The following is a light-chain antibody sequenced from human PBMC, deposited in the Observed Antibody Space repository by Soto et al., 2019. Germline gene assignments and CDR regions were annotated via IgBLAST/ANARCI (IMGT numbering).Light chain of an antibody. CDR3: PQSYSTTWT. J-gene: IGKJ1*01. V-gene: IGKV1-39*01. CDR1: QSISSY. CDR2: AAS. Sequence: DIQMTQSPSSLSASVGDRVTITCRASQSISSYLHWYQQKPGKAPKLLIYAASSLQSGVPSRFSGSGSGTDFTLTISSLQPEDFATYYCPQSYSTTWTIGKGTEVEIK.